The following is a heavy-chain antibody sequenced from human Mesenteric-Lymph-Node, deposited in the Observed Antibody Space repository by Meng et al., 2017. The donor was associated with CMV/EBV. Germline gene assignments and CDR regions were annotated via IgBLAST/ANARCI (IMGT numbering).Heavy chain of an antibody. CDR1: GFTFSSYE. V-gene: IGHV3-48*03. J-gene: IGHJ4*02. D-gene: IGHD3-3*01. CDR2: ISSSGSTI. Sequence: GESLKISCAASGFTFSSYEMNWVRQAPGKGLEWVSYISSSGSTIYYADSVKGRFTISRDNAKNSLYLQMNSLRAEDTAVYYCARDQYYDFWSGYYNPLPFDYWGQGTLVTVSS. CDR3: ARDQYYDFWSGYYNPLPFDY.